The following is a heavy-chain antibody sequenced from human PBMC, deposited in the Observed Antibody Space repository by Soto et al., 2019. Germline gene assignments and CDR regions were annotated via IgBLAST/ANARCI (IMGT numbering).Heavy chain of an antibody. CDR3: AHMRTANLDY. D-gene: IGHD2-21*02. CDR2: IYWDDDK. Sequence: QITLKESGPPLVKPTQTLTLTCNVSGVSLSTSGVGVGWIRQPPGKALEWLALIYWDDDKRSSPSLKSRLTITKDTSKNQAVLTMTNMAPVDTATYYCAHMRTANLDYWGQGTLVTVSS. J-gene: IGHJ4*02. CDR1: GVSLSTSGVG. V-gene: IGHV2-5*02.